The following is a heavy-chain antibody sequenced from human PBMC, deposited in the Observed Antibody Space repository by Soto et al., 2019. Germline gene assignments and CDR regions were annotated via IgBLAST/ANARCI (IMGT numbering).Heavy chain of an antibody. D-gene: IGHD5-12*01. CDR2: IYYSGST. CDR1: GGSIRGYY. J-gene: IGHJ4*02. CDR3: AGAGNRRDGYNSMGY. Sequence: QVQLQESGPGLVKPSQTLSLTCTVSGGSIRGYYWSWIRQHPGKGLEWIGYIYYSGSTYYNTSLKRRVTISVDTSTNRFSLKLSSVTAADTAVYYCAGAGNRRDGYNSMGYWGQGTLVTVSS. V-gene: IGHV4-31*03.